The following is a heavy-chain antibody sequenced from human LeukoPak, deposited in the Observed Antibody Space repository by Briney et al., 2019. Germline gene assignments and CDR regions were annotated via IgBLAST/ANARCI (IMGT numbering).Heavy chain of an antibody. J-gene: IGHJ4*02. V-gene: IGHV4-34*01. CDR2: INHSGST. CDR1: GGSFSGYY. CDR3: ARGGRALFDY. Sequence: PSETLSLTCAVYGGSFSGYYWSWIRQPPGKGLEWIGEINHSGSTNYNPSLKSRVTISVDTSKNQFSLKLSSVTAADTAVYYCARGGRALFDYWGQEPLVTVSS. D-gene: IGHD3-10*01.